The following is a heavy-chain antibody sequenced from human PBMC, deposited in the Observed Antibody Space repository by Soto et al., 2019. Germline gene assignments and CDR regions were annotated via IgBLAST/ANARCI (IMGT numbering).Heavy chain of an antibody. J-gene: IGHJ3*02. D-gene: IGHD4-17*01. V-gene: IGHV4-59*08. CDR3: ATDYGDYEDAFDI. Sequence: PETLSLTCTASGGSISSYYWSWIRQPPGKGLEWIGYIYYSRSTNYNPSLESRVTISVDTSKNQFSLKLSSVTAADTAVYYCATDYGDYEDAFDIWGQGTMVTVSS. CDR2: IYYSRST. CDR1: GGSISSYY.